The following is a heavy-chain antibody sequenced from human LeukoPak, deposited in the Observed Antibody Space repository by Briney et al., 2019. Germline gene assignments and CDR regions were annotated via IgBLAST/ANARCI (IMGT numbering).Heavy chain of an antibody. D-gene: IGHD5-12*01. Sequence: GRSLSLSSAASGFTLSSYTIHCVRQAPGKGLEWVADISYDGVSIYYADSVKGRFTISRDSSKNTLYLQMNSLKTEDTAVYYCARGTRPQNGYDFFFDNWGQGTLVTVSS. V-gene: IGHV3-30-3*01. J-gene: IGHJ4*02. CDR2: ISYDGVSI. CDR1: GFTLSSYT. CDR3: ARGTRPQNGYDFFFDN.